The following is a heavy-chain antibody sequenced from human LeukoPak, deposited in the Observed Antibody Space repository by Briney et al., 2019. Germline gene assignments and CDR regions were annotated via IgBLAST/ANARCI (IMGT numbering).Heavy chain of an antibody. CDR2: IYYTGST. J-gene: IGHJ5*02. CDR1: GGSISSYY. CDR3: VTGGSNFDP. Sequence: SETLSLTCTVSGGSISSYYWSWIRQPPGKGLEGIGYIYYTGSTNYNPSLRSRVTISVDTSKNQFSLKLSSVTAADTAVYYCVTGGSNFDPWGQGTLVTVSS. D-gene: IGHD4-23*01. V-gene: IGHV4-59*01.